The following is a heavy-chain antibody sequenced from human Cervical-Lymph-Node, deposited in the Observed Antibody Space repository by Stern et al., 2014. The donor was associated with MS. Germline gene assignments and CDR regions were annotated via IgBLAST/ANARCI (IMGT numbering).Heavy chain of an antibody. V-gene: IGHV1-2*02. CDR2: IKPNSGGT. Sequence: VQLVESGAEVKKPGASVKVSCKASGYTFTGYYMHWVRQAPGQGLEWMGRIKPNSGGTNYAQKFQGRVTMTRATSISTAYMELSRLRSDDTAVYYCASSASGQWLTGNALDIWGQGTMVTVSS. CDR1: GYTFTGYY. D-gene: IGHD6-19*01. J-gene: IGHJ3*02. CDR3: ASSASGQWLTGNALDI.